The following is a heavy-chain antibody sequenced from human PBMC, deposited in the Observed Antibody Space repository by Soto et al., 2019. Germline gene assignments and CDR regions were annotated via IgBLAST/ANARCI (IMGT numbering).Heavy chain of an antibody. V-gene: IGHV1-18*01. J-gene: IGHJ6*02. CDR2: INAYNGNT. D-gene: IGHD3-16*01. Sequence: QVQLVQSGAEVKNPGASVKVSCKASGYSFTRYGIGWARQAPGPGLEWMGWINAYNGNTNYAQHLQGRLTLTTDTSQTTAFMELRRRRSNDTAIYYCAMVDVYVTPSPQDVWGQGTTVTVSS. CDR3: AMVDVYVTPSPQDV. CDR1: GYSFTRYG.